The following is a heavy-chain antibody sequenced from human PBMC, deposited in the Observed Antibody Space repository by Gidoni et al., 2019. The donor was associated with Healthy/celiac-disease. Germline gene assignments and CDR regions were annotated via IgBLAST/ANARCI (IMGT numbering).Heavy chain of an antibody. D-gene: IGHD1-26*01. V-gene: IGHV3-13*04. Sequence: EVQLVESGGGLVQPGGSLRLSCAASGFTFRSYDWHWVRQATGKCLECVAAIGTSGDTYYPGAVKGRVTNSRENAKNSLYLQMNSLRAGDTAVYYCARGRRIVGAVSGFDPWGQGTLVTVSS. CDR3: ARGRRIVGAVSGFDP. J-gene: IGHJ5*02. CDR2: IGTSGDT. CDR1: GFTFRSYD.